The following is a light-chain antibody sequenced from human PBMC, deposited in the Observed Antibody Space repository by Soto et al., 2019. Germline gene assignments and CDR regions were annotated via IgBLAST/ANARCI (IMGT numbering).Light chain of an antibody. CDR1: QTISSW. J-gene: IGKJ2*01. V-gene: IGKV1-5*01. CDR3: QHYNSYPFT. Sequence: DIQMTQSPSTLSGSVGDRVTITCRASQTISSWLAWYQQKPGKAPKLLIYDASTLQSGVPSRFSGSGYGTEFTLTISSLQPDDFATYYCQHYNSYPFTFGQGTELKIK. CDR2: DAS.